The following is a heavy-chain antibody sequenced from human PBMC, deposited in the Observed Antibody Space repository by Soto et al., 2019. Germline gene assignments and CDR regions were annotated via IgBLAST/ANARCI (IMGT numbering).Heavy chain of an antibody. CDR2: ISSSSSYI. J-gene: IGHJ5*02. Sequence: GGSLRLSCAASGFTFSSYSMNWVRQAPGKGLEWVSSISSSSSYIYYADSVKGRFTISRDNAKNSLYLQMNSLRAEDTAVYYCARDKTGTTEYNWFDPWGQGTLVTVSS. V-gene: IGHV3-21*01. D-gene: IGHD1-7*01. CDR1: GFTFSSYS. CDR3: ARDKTGTTEYNWFDP.